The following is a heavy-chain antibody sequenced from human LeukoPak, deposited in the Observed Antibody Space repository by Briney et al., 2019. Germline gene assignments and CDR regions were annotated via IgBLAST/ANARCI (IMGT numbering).Heavy chain of an antibody. J-gene: IGHJ4*02. CDR3: AKDQPTYTSGLYFDF. D-gene: IGHD5-12*01. CDR1: GFTFGDYA. CDR2: ISGSDGST. V-gene: IGHV3-23*01. Sequence: GGSLRLSCTASGFTFGDYAMSWVRQAPGKGLEWVSAISGSDGSTYYAGSVKGRFTISRDNSKNTLYLQMNSLRAEDTAVYYCAKDQPTYTSGLYFDFWGQGTLVTVSS.